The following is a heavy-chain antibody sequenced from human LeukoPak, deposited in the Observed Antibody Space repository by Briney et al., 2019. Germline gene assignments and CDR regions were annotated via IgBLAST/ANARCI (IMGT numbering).Heavy chain of an antibody. Sequence: GESLKISCKGSGYSFTSYWIGWVRQMPGKGLEWMGNIYPGDSDTRYSPSFQGQVTISADKSISTAYLQWSSLKASHTAMYYCVRFCSGGDCPKLSFDYWGQGTLVTVSS. CDR3: VRFCSGGDCPKLSFDY. CDR1: GYSFTSYW. J-gene: IGHJ4*02. V-gene: IGHV5-51*01. CDR2: IYPGDSDT. D-gene: IGHD2-21*02.